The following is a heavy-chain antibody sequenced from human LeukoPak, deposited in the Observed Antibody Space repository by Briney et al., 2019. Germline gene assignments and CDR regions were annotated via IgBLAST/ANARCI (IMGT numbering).Heavy chain of an antibody. V-gene: IGHV3-21*01. Sequence: PGGSLRLSCAASGFTFSSYSMNWVRQAPGKGLEWVSSISSSSSYIYYADSVKGRFTISRDNAKNSLYLQMNSLRAEDTAVYYCARDCSSTSCYTDCYYGMDVWGQGTTVTVSS. CDR3: ARDCSSTSCYTDCYYGMDV. CDR1: GFTFSSYS. D-gene: IGHD2-2*02. J-gene: IGHJ6*02. CDR2: ISSSSSYI.